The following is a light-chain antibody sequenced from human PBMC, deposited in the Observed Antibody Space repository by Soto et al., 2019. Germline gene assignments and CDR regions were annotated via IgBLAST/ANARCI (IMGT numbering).Light chain of an antibody. CDR3: QQYDNLPLT. Sequence: DIQMNQSPSSLSASVGDRVTITCQASQDINNYLNWYQQKSGKAPKLLIYDASDLETGVPSRFSGSGSGTDFTFTISSLQPEDIATYYCQQYDNLPLTFGGGTKVDI. J-gene: IGKJ4*01. CDR2: DAS. V-gene: IGKV1-33*01. CDR1: QDINNY.